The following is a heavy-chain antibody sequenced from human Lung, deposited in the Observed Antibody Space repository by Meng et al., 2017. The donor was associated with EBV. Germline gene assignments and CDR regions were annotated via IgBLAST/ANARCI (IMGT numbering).Heavy chain of an antibody. Sequence: QVQLVQSGSELKKPGASVKVSCKSSGYTSTTYGLNWLRQAPGQGFECMRWINTNTGNPTYAQGFTGRVVFSLDTSVSTAYLQISSLKPEDTAVYYCAREIIGGDYANWGQGTLVTVSS. CDR3: AREIIGGDYAN. J-gene: IGHJ4*02. CDR2: INTNTGNP. D-gene: IGHD2-21*02. CDR1: GYTSTTYG. V-gene: IGHV7-4-1*02.